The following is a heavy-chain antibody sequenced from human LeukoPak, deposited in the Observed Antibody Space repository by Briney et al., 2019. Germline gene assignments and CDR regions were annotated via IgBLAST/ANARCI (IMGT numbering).Heavy chain of an antibody. CDR2: INHSGST. V-gene: IGHV4-34*01. Sequence: KTSETLSLTCAVYGGSFSGYYWSWIRQPPGKGLEWIGEINHSGSTNYNPSLKSRVTISVDTSKNQFSLKLSSVTAADTAVYYCARPQGGTTYAFDIWGQGTMVTVSS. D-gene: IGHD1-7*01. J-gene: IGHJ3*02. CDR1: GGSFSGYY. CDR3: ARPQGGTTYAFDI.